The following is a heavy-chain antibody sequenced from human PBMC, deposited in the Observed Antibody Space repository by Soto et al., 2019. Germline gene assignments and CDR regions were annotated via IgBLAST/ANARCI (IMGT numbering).Heavy chain of an antibody. D-gene: IGHD1-26*01. V-gene: IGHV1-18*01. Sequence: ASVKVSCKASGYTFTSYGISCVRQAPGQVLEWMGWISAYNGNTNYAQKLRGRVTMTTDTSTSTAYMELRSLRSDDTAVYYCARVKGRWELPYYYYYGMDVWGQGTTVTVSS. CDR1: GYTFTSYG. CDR3: ARVKGRWELPYYYYYGMDV. J-gene: IGHJ6*02. CDR2: ISAYNGNT.